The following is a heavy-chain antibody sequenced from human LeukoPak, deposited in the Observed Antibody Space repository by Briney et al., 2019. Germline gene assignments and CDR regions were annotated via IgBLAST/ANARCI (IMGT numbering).Heavy chain of an antibody. CDR3: ARDYYGPGSYDGY. Sequence: GGSLRLSCAASGFTFSSYSMNWVRQAPGKGLEWVSYISSSSSTIYYADSVKGRFPISRDNAKNSLYLQMNSLRAEDTAVYYCARDYYGPGSYDGYWGQGTLVTVSS. V-gene: IGHV3-48*01. J-gene: IGHJ4*02. CDR2: ISSSSSTI. CDR1: GFTFSSYS. D-gene: IGHD3-10*01.